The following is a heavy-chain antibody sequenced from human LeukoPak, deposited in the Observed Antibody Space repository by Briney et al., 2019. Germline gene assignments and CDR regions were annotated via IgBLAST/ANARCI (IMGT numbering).Heavy chain of an antibody. CDR3: AATSIAVAAWYFDL. CDR2: IYTSGST. J-gene: IGHJ2*01. Sequence: SETLSLTCTVSGGSISSGSYYWRWMRQPAGKGLEWIGRIYTSGSTNYNPSLKSRVTISVDTSKNQFSLKLSSVTAADTAVYYCAATSIAVAAWYFDLWGRGTLVTVSS. D-gene: IGHD6-19*01. V-gene: IGHV4-61*02. CDR1: GGSISSGSYY.